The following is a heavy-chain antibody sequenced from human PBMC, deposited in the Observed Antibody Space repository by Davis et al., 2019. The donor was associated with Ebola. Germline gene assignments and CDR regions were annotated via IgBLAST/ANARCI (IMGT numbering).Heavy chain of an antibody. CDR2: ISGSGGST. CDR1: GFTFSSYA. J-gene: IGHJ4*02. Sequence: GESLKISCAASGFTFSSYAMSWVRQAPGKGLEWVSAISGSGGSTYYADSVKGRFTISRDNSKNTLYLQMNSLRAEDTAVYYCAKVIAARAYYFDYWGQGTLVTVSS. D-gene: IGHD6-6*01. CDR3: AKVIAARAYYFDY. V-gene: IGHV3-23*01.